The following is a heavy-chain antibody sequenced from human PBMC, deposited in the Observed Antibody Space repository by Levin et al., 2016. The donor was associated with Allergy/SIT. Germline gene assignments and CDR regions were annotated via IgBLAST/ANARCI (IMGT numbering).Heavy chain of an antibody. J-gene: IGHJ6*02. CDR2: IDPSDSYT. CDR3: ARLRELGTVRYYGMDV. D-gene: IGHD7-27*01. Sequence: GESLKISCKGSGYSFTSYWISWVRQMPGKGLEWMGRIDPSDSYTNYSPSFQGHVTISADKSISTAYLQWSSLKASDTAMYYCARLRELGTVRYYGMDVWGQGTTVTVSS. CDR1: GYSFTSYW. V-gene: IGHV5-10-1*01.